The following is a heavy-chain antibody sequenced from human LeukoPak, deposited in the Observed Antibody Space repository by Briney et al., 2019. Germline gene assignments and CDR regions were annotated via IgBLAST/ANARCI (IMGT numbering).Heavy chain of an antibody. CDR3: TRGGGGDPFDI. D-gene: IGHD2-15*01. CDR1: GFSFGDYA. V-gene: IGHV3-49*04. CDR2: IRIKPYGGTT. Sequence: GGSLRLSCTVSGFSFGDYAMGWVRQAPGKGLEWVGFIRIKPYGGTTEHAASVKGRFTISRDDSKGVAYLQMNSLRTEDAAVYFCTRGGGGDPFDIWGRGTMVSVSS. J-gene: IGHJ3*02.